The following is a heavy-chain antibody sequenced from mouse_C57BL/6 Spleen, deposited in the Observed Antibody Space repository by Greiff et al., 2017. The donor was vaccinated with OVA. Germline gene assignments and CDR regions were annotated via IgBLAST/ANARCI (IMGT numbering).Heavy chain of an antibody. CDR2: INPSTGGT. D-gene: IGHD1-1*01. CDR3: ARGDYGH. V-gene: IGHV1-42*01. Sequence: VQLQQSGPELVKPGASVKISCKASGYSFTGYYMNWVKQSPEKSLEWIGEINPSTGGTTYNQKFKAKATLTVDKSSSTAYMQLKSLTSEDSAVYYCARGDYGHWGQGTTLTVSS. CDR1: GYSFTGYY. J-gene: IGHJ2*01.